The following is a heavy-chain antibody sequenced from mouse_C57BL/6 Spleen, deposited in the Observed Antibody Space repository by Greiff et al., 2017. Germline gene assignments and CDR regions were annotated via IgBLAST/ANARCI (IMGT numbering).Heavy chain of an antibody. CDR1: GYTFTDYY. CDR2: INPNNGGT. D-gene: IGHD4-1*01. CDR3: AGSPWAWFAY. Sequence: VQLQQSGPELVKPGASVKISCKASGYTFTDYYMNWVKQSHGKSLEWIGDINPNNGGTSYNQKFKGKATLTVDKSSSTAYMELRSLTSEDSAVYYCAGSPWAWFAYWGQGTLVTVSA. V-gene: IGHV1-26*01. J-gene: IGHJ3*01.